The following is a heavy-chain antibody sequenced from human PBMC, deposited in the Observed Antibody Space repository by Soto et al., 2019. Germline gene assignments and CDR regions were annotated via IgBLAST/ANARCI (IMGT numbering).Heavy chain of an antibody. Sequence: EVQLVESGGGLVKPGGSLRLSCAVSGFTLSSYTMNWVRQAPGKALDWVSYISSSSSYIYYAESVKGRFTISRDNAKNSLYLKMNSVSAEDTDVYYCATDYYGSGSYYTVANYFDPWGQRNLVTVSS. CDR2: ISSSSSYI. CDR3: ATDYYGSGSYYTVANYFDP. J-gene: IGHJ5*02. V-gene: IGHV3-21*01. D-gene: IGHD3-10*01. CDR1: GFTLSSYT.